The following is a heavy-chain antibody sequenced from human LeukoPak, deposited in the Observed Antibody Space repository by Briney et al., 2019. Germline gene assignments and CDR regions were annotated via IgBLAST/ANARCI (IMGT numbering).Heavy chain of an antibody. CDR1: GFTFSNYD. CDR2: ISGRGHGT. J-gene: IGHJ4*02. V-gene: IGHV3-23*01. D-gene: IGHD3-16*01. CDR3: ATGEYYFDF. Sequence: GGSLRLSCAASGFTFSNYDMSWVRQAPGKGLEGVSAISGRGHGTYYADSVKGRFTISRDNSKNTLYLQMNSLRAEDTALYYCATGEYYFDFWGQGTLVTVSS.